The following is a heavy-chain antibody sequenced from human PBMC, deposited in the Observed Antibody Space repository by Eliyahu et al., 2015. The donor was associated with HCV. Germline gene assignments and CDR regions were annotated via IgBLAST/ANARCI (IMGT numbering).Heavy chain of an antibody. CDR2: IDYTGSI. V-gene: IGHV4-34*01. J-gene: IGHJ4*02. D-gene: IGHD3-16*01. CDR3: ARTSYHLGTLYFDN. Sequence: QVQLQQWGAGLLKPSETLSLNCAVHGESFNAYQWAWVRQPPGKGLEWIGEIDYTGSIKYNPSLKSRVSLSVDTSRRTFSLKLPSVTAADTAVYYCARTSYHLGTLYFDNWGQGTLVTVTS. CDR1: GESFNAYQ.